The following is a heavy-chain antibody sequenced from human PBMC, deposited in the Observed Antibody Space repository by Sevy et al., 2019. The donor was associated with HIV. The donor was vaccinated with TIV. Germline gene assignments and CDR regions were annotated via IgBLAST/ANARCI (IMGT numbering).Heavy chain of an antibody. D-gene: IGHD2-2*01. CDR2: ISSSGSTI. Sequence: GGSLRLSCAASGFTFSSYEMNWVRQAPGKGLEWVSYISSSGSTIYYADSVKGRFTFARDKANKALYLQMNSLRAEDTAVYYCARSRTGYCSSTSCQTARGITMIGGYYYYGMDVWGQGTTVTVSS. J-gene: IGHJ6*02. V-gene: IGHV3-48*03. CDR3: ARSRTGYCSSTSCQTARGITMIGGYYYYGMDV. CDR1: GFTFSSYE.